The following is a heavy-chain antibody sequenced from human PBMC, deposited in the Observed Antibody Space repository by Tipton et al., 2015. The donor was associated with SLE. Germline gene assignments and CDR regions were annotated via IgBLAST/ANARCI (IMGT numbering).Heavy chain of an antibody. Sequence: TLSLTCTVSGGSISSYYWSWIRQPPGKGLEWIGYIYYSGSTNYSPSLKSRVTISVDTSKNQFSLKLSSVTAADTAVYYCARLIEYYDSSGLDYWGQGTLVTVSS. V-gene: IGHV4-59*08. CDR3: ARLIEYYDSSGLDY. J-gene: IGHJ4*02. D-gene: IGHD3-22*01. CDR2: IYYSGST. CDR1: GGSISSYY.